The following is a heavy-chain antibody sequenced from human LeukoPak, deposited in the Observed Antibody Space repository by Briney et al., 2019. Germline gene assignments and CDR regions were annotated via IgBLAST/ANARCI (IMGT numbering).Heavy chain of an antibody. CDR3: ARVRVGARGYYYYGTDV. Sequence: GASVKVSCKASGYTFTSYGISWVRQAPGQRLEWMGWISAYNGNTNYAQKLQGRVTMTTDTSTSTAYMELRSLRSDDTAVYYCARVRVGARGYYYYGTDVWGQGTTVTVSS. J-gene: IGHJ6*02. CDR2: ISAYNGNT. V-gene: IGHV1-18*01. D-gene: IGHD1-26*01. CDR1: GYTFTSYG.